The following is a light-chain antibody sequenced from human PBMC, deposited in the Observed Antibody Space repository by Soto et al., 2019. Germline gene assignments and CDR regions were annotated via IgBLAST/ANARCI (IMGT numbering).Light chain of an antibody. J-gene: IGKJ1*01. CDR1: QSISSW. CDR2: KAS. CDR3: QQYNSYPWT. Sequence: DIQMTQSPSTLSASVGDGVTITCRASQSISSWLAWYQQKPGKAPKLLIYKASSLESGVPSRFSGSGSGTEFTLTISSLQPDDFATDYCQQYNSYPWTFGQGTKVEIK. V-gene: IGKV1-5*03.